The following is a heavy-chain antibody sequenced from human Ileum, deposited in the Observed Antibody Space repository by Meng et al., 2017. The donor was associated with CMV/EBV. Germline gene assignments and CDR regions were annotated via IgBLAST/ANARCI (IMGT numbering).Heavy chain of an antibody. Sequence: GESLKISCVASGFTFNVYAMSWIRQTPQKGLEWVSSIGGLDSNTWYTASVRGRFAISRDNSRNTLYLQMNSLRVEDTAIYYCARRGGRRPAGWFDPWGQGTLVTVSS. CDR3: ARRGGRRPAGWFDP. D-gene: IGHD2-15*01. V-gene: IGHV3-23*01. J-gene: IGHJ5*02. CDR2: IGGLDSNT. CDR1: GFTFNVYA.